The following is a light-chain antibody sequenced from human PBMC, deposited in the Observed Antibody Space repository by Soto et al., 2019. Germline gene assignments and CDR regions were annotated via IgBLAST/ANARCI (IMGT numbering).Light chain of an antibody. CDR1: NSDVGSYNR. V-gene: IGLV2-18*01. Sequence: QSVLTQPPSVSGSPGQSVTISCTGSNSDVGSYNRLSWYQQPPGTAPKLMIYEVSNRPSGVPDRFSGSKSGNTASLTISGLQADQEADYYCTLYKSRSTYVFGTGTKVTV. J-gene: IGLJ1*01. CDR3: TLYKSRSTYV. CDR2: EVS.